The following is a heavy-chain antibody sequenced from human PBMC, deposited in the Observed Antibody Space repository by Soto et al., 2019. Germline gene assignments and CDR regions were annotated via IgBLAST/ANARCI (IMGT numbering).Heavy chain of an antibody. J-gene: IGHJ4*02. CDR1: GFTFISYA. CDR2: ISGSGGST. Sequence: PGWSLRLSCAASGFTFISYAMSWVRQAPGKGLEWVSAISGSGGSTYYADSVKGRFTISRDNSKNTLYLQMNSLRAEDTAVYYCAKTRGSYYSDAPDDYWGQGTLVTVSS. D-gene: IGHD1-26*01. V-gene: IGHV3-23*01. CDR3: AKTRGSYYSDAPDDY.